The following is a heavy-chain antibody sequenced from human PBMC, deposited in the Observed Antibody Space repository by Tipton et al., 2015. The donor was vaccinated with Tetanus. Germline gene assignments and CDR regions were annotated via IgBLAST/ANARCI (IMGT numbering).Heavy chain of an antibody. J-gene: IGHJ6*02. CDR2: VYPTGSA. CDR1: GGSVSSGSDY. Sequence: TLSLTCIVSGGSVSSGSDYWMWIRQPPGKGLEWIGHVYPTGSAYYNPDLESRVTLSVDKSKNQFSLNMRFVTAADTAMYYCGRLYCGGDCYSPYYNGVDVWGQGTTVIVSS. V-gene: IGHV4-61*09. D-gene: IGHD2-21*02. CDR3: GRLYCGGDCYSPYYNGVDV.